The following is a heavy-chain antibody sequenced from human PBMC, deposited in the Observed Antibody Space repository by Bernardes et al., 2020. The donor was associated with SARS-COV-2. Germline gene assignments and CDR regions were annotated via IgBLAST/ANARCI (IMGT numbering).Heavy chain of an antibody. CDR3: ARSLYRGYCTSAACAPNWFDP. V-gene: IGHV3-7*04. D-gene: IGHD2-8*01. CDR1: GFTFSDSW. J-gene: IGHJ5*02. Sequence: GGSLRLFCAASGFTFSDSWMAWVRQAPGKGLQWVAHIKEDGSDKYYVDSVTGRFTISRDNAWNSLYLQMNSLRVEDTAVYFCARSLYRGYCTSAACAPNWFDPWGQGVLVTVSS. CDR2: IKEDGSDK.